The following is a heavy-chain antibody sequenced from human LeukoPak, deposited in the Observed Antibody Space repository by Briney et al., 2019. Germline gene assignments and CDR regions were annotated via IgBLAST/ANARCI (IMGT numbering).Heavy chain of an antibody. V-gene: IGHV1-69*05. CDR1: GGTFSSYA. CDR2: IIPIFGTA. CDR3: ARGTYYYDSSGYTSGWFDP. J-gene: IGHJ5*02. Sequence: ASVKVSCKASGGTFSSYAISWVRQAPGQGLEWMGGIIPIFGTANYAQKFQGRVTITTDESTSTAYMELSSLRSEDTAVYYRARGTYYYDSSGYTSGWFDPWGQGTLVTVSS. D-gene: IGHD3-22*01.